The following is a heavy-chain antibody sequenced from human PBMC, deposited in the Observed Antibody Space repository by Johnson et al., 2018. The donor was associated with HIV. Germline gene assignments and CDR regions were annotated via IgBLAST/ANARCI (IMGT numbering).Heavy chain of an antibody. CDR2: VSFDGSNK. Sequence: QVQLVESGGGVVQPGRSLRLSCAASGFTFSNYVMNWVRQAPGRGLEWVALVSFDGSNKYFADSVKGRFTISRDNSKNTVRLQMNSLKAEDTGLYYCARTIGDRPGGAFDGWGQGTMVTVSS. D-gene: IGHD6-6*01. CDR1: GFTFSNYV. V-gene: IGHV3-30-3*01. CDR3: ARTIGDRPGGAFDG. J-gene: IGHJ3*01.